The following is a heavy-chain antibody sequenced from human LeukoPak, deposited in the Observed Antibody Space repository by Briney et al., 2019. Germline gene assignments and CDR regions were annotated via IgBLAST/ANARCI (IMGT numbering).Heavy chain of an antibody. Sequence: PSETLSLTCTVSGDSISSGDYYWSWIRQPAGKGLEWIGRISSSGSTNYNPSLKSRVTISVDTSKNQFSLKLSSVTAADTAVYYCARLDYYDSNDHWGQGTLVTVSS. V-gene: IGHV4-61*02. CDR2: ISSSGST. CDR1: GDSISSGDYY. CDR3: ARLDYYDSNDH. D-gene: IGHD3-22*01. J-gene: IGHJ5*02.